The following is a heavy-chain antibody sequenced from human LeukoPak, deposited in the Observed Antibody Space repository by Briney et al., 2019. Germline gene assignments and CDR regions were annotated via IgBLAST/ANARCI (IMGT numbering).Heavy chain of an antibody. CDR1: GFTFSDYY. J-gene: IGHJ5*02. Sequence: GGSLRLSCAASGFTFSDYYMSWIRQAPGKGLEWVSYISSSGSTIYYADSVKGRFTISRDNAKNSLYLQMNSLRAEDTAVYYCAKDLVVPAAENLWGQGTLVTVSS. D-gene: IGHD2-2*01. CDR3: AKDLVVPAAENL. CDR2: ISSSGSTI. V-gene: IGHV3-11*01.